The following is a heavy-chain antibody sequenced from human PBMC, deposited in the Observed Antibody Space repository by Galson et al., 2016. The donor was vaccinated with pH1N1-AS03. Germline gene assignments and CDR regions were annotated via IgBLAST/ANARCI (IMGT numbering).Heavy chain of an antibody. CDR1: GSGFNGYW. J-gene: IGHJ3*01. CDR3: ARPAHYDSSGSDALDV. Sequence: QSGAEVKKPGDSLKISCKSSGSGFNGYWTGWVRQMPGKGLEWMGIIFPGDSDTRYSPSFQGQVTISADKSTRTTYLQWRSLKASDTAIYYCARPAHYDSSGSDALDVWGQGTMLIVSS. D-gene: IGHD3-22*01. CDR2: IFPGDSDT. V-gene: IGHV5-51*03.